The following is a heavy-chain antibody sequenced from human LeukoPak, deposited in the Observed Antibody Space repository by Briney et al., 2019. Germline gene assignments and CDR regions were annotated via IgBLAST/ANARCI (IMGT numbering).Heavy chain of an antibody. Sequence: SETLSLTCAVSGGSISSSNWWSWVRQPPGKGLEWIGEIHHSGSANYNPSLKSRVTLSVDTSKNQFSLKLSSVTAADTAVYYCARRHNYYDSSGYVDYWGQGTLVTVSS. D-gene: IGHD3-22*01. CDR2: IHHSGSA. V-gene: IGHV4-4*02. J-gene: IGHJ4*02. CDR3: ARRHNYYDSSGYVDY. CDR1: GGSISSSNW.